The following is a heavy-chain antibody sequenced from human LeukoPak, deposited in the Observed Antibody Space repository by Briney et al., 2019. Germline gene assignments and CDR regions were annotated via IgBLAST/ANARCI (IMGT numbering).Heavy chain of an antibody. CDR2: IYYSGST. CDR3: ASPLHYYDSSGYYSTFDY. Sequence: KPSETLSLTCTVSGGSISSSSYYWGRIRQPPGKGLEWIGSIYYSGSTYYNPSLKSRVTISVDTSKNQFSLKLSSVTAADTAVYYCASPLHYYDSSGYYSTFDYWGQGTLVTVSS. V-gene: IGHV4-39*01. J-gene: IGHJ4*02. D-gene: IGHD3-22*01. CDR1: GGSISSSSYY.